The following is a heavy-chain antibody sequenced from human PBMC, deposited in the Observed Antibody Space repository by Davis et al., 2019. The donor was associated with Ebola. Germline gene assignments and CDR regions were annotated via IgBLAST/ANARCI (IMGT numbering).Heavy chain of an antibody. CDR3: VAANYYGMDV. J-gene: IGHJ6*02. CDR1: GFTIDDSA. Sequence: SLKISCVASGFTIDDSAMHWVRLGPGKGLEWVSGISWNSVRSAYADSVKGRFTISRDNAKHALYLQMNNLRVEDTALYYCVAANYYGMDVWGQGTAVTVS. CDR2: ISWNSVRS. V-gene: IGHV3-9*01. D-gene: IGHD6-25*01.